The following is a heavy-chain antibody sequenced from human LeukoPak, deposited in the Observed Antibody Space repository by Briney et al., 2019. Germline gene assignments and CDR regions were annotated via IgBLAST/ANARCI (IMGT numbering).Heavy chain of an antibody. D-gene: IGHD3-10*01. CDR1: GFTFSNAW. Sequence: PGGSLRLSCAASGFTFSNAWMSWVRQAPGKGLEWVGRIKSKTDGGTTDYAAPVKGRFTISRDDSKNTLYLQMNSLKTEDTAVYYCTTYYYGSGSRRYDYWGQGTLVTVSS. CDR2: IKSKTDGGTT. CDR3: TTYYYGSGSRRYDY. J-gene: IGHJ4*02. V-gene: IGHV3-15*01.